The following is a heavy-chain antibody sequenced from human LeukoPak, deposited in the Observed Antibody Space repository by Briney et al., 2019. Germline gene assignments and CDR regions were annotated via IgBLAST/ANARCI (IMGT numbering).Heavy chain of an antibody. CDR1: GFTFDDYT. D-gene: IGHD3-10*01. J-gene: IGHJ4*02. Sequence: GGSLRLSCAASGFTFDDYTMHWVRQAPGKGLEWVSLISWDGGSTYYADSVKGRFTISRDNSKNSLYLQMNSLRTEDTALYYCAKDNSDGSETYDYWGQGTLVTVSS. CDR2: ISWDGGST. V-gene: IGHV3-43*01. CDR3: AKDNSDGSETYDY.